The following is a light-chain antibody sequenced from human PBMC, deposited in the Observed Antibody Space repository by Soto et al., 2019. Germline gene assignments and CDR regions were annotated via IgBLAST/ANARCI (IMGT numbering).Light chain of an antibody. V-gene: IGLV2-14*01. CDR2: EVS. CDR1: SSDVGGYNY. Sequence: QSVLTQPASVSGSPGQSITISCIGTSSDVGGYNYVSWYQQHPGKALKLMIYEVSNRPSGVSNRVSGSTSGNTASLTISGLQAEDGADYYCSSYTSSTSYVFGTGSKVTVL. CDR3: SSYTSSTSYV. J-gene: IGLJ1*01.